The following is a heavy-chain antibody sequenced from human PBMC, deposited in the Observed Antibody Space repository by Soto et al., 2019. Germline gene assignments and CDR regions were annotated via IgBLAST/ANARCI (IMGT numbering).Heavy chain of an antibody. V-gene: IGHV3-7*05. Sequence: EVQLVESGGGLVQSGGSLRLSCVGSGFTFSNYRMGWVRQAPGKGLEWVANIKYDGSEKYYVDSLKGRFTISIDNAKNSLYLQMSSLRAEDTAVYYCAAWPRSNWYDYWGQGTLVTVSS. D-gene: IGHD6-13*01. CDR2: IKYDGSEK. J-gene: IGHJ4*02. CDR1: GFTFSNYR. CDR3: AAWPRSNWYDY.